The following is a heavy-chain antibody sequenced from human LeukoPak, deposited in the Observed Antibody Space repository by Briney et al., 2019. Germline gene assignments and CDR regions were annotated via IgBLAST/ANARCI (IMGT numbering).Heavy chain of an antibody. V-gene: IGHV4-59*01. CDR2: IYYSGTT. D-gene: IGHD6-19*01. J-gene: IGHJ3*02. CDR3: ARGVSGIAVASTSTFDI. CDR1: GGSFTSYY. Sequence: SETLSLTCTVSGGSFTSYYWSWIRQPPGKGLEWIGHIYYSGTTSYNPSLKSRVTISVDTAKKQFSLKLSSVTAADTAVYYCARGVSGIAVASTSTFDIWGQGTMVTVSS.